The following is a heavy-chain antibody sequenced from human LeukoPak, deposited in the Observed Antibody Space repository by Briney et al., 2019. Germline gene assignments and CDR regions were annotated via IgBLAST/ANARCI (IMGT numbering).Heavy chain of an antibody. CDR1: GRSISSSRYY. D-gene: IGHD2-15*01. CDR3: ARRSGGYYAWFDP. J-gene: IGHJ5*02. Sequence: PSETLSLTCTVSGRSISSSRYYWGSIRQPPGKGLEWIGSIYCSGSTYYNTSLKIHVTISVDTSKNQSALEQSSMTAHDTTLYYCARRSGGYYAWFDPWGQGRLVTVSS. V-gene: IGHV4-39*01. CDR2: IYCSGST.